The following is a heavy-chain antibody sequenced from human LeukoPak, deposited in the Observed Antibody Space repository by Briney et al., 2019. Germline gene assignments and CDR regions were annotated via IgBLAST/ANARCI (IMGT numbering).Heavy chain of an antibody. V-gene: IGHV1-69*05. J-gene: IGHJ4*02. CDR3: ARDQGSGSSWYSYYFDY. CDR2: IIPIFGTA. CDR1: GGTFSSYA. Sequence: SVKVSCKASGGTFSSYAISWVRQAPGQGLEWMGGIIPIFGTANYAQKFQGRVTITTDESTSTAYMELSSLRSDDTAVYYCARDQGSGSSWYSYYFDYWGQGTLVTVSS. D-gene: IGHD6-13*01.